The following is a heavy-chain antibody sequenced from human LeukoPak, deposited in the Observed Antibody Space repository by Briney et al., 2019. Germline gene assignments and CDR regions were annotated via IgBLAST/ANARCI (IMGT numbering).Heavy chain of an antibody. V-gene: IGHV4-59*12. J-gene: IGHJ4*02. CDR3: ARDGGSGWYNY. D-gene: IGHD6-19*01. CDR2: IYYSGST. CDR1: GGSISSYY. Sequence: PSETLSVTCTVSGGSISSYYWSWIRQPPGKGLEWIGYIYYSGSTNYSPSLKSRVTISVDTSKNQFSLKLTSVTAADTAVYYCARDGGSGWYNYWGQGTLVIVSS.